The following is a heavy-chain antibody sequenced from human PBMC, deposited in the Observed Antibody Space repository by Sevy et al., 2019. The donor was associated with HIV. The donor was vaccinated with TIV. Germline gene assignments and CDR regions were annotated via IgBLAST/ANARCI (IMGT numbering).Heavy chain of an antibody. CDR3: TTEGGGYNYGYSFDY. CDR2: IKGKTDGGTT. J-gene: IGHJ4*02. D-gene: IGHD5-18*01. CDR1: GFTFSNAW. Sequence: GGSLRLSCAASGFTFSNAWMNWVRQAPGKGLEWVGRIKGKTDGGTTDYAAPVKGRFTISGEDSKNTQYLQMNSLKTEDTAVYYCTTEGGGYNYGYSFDYWGQGTLVTVSS. V-gene: IGHV3-15*07.